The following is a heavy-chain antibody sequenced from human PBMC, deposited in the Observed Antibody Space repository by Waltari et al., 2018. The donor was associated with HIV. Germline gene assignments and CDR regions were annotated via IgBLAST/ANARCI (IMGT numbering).Heavy chain of an antibody. Sequence: EVQLVEPGGGLVQPGGSLRLSCEASGFTFSNYWMHWVRQAPGKGLWWVTVIKCDGISASQADLVKGGITSARDNAKNTLYLQMNRLRAEDTAVYYCARARTGYSYGYDALDIWGQGTMVTVSS. V-gene: IGHV3-74*01. D-gene: IGHD5-18*01. J-gene: IGHJ3*02. CDR2: IKCDGISA. CDR3: ARARTGYSYGYDALDI. CDR1: GFTFSNYW.